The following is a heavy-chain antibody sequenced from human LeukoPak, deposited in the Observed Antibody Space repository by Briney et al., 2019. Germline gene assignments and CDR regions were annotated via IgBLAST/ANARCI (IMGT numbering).Heavy chain of an antibody. V-gene: IGHV4-38-2*02. J-gene: IGHJ2*01. CDR2: IHHSGST. Sequence: PSETLSLTCPVSGFSISSGYYWGWVRQPPGKGLEWVGSIHHSGSTYYNPSLKSRVTISVDTSKNQFSLKLSSVTAADTAVYYCARVYSSGYYQYWYFDLWGRGTLVTVSS. D-gene: IGHD3-22*01. CDR3: ARVYSSGYYQYWYFDL. CDR1: GFSISSGYY.